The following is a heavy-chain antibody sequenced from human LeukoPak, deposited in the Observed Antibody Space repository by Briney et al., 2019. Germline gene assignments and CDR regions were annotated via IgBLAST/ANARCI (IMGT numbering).Heavy chain of an antibody. Sequence: GGSLRLSCAASGFTFSSYEMNWVRQAPGKGLDWVSYISSSGSTIYYADSVKGRFTISRDNAKNSLYLQMNSLRAEDTAVYYCARREDSYGYYYYYYMDVWGKGTTVTVSS. CDR3: ARREDSYGYYYYYYMDV. CDR2: ISSSGSTI. CDR1: GFTFSSYE. D-gene: IGHD5-18*01. V-gene: IGHV3-48*03. J-gene: IGHJ6*03.